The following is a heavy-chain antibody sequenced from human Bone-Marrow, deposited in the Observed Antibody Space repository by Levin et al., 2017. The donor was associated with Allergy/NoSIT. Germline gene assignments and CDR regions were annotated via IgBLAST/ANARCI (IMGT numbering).Heavy chain of an antibody. J-gene: IGHJ4*02. V-gene: IGHV4-34*01. Sequence: SQTLSLTCAVYGGSFSGFYWSWIRQTPGKGLEWIGEINHSGGANYNRSLKSRVTISRDTSNNQFSLQLSSVTAADTAVYYCARGALAGYYSAGTFDSWGQGTLVTVSS. D-gene: IGHD3-9*01. CDR1: GGSFSGFY. CDR2: INHSGGA. CDR3: ARGALAGYYSAGTFDS.